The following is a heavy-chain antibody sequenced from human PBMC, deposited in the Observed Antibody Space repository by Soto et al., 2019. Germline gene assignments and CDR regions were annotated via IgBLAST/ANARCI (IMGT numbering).Heavy chain of an antibody. J-gene: IGHJ4*02. D-gene: IGHD3-10*01. V-gene: IGHV4-4*02. Sequence: PSETLSLTCAVSGVSISSGNWWTWVRQSPQRGLEYIGEIFHDGTANYYPSFERRVAISVDTSKNQFSLKLTSVTAADTAIYFCAIIVYDNRLNYMYFDFWGQGTLVTVSS. CDR1: GVSISSGNW. CDR3: AIIVYDNRLNYMYFDF. CDR2: IFHDGTA.